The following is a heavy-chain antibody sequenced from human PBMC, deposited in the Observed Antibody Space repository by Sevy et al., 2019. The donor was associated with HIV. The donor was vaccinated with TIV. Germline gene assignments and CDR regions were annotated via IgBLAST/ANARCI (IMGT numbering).Heavy chain of an antibody. CDR3: ARTRYSSGWYRGFDY. J-gene: IGHJ4*02. CDR2: INPNSGGT. CDR1: GYTFTGYY. Sequence: ASVKVSCKASGYTFTGYYMHWVRQAPGQGLEWMGWINPNSGGTNYAQKSQGRVTMTRDTSISPAYMELSRLRADDTAVYYCARTRYSSGWYRGFDYWGQGTLVTVSS. D-gene: IGHD6-19*01. V-gene: IGHV1-2*02.